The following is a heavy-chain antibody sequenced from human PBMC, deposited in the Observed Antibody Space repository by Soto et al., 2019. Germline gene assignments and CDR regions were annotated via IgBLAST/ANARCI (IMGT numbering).Heavy chain of an antibody. V-gene: IGHV3-33*01. CDR2: IWYDGSNK. CDR1: GFTFSSYG. Sequence: GGSLRLSCAASGFTFSSYGMHWVRQAPGKGLEWVAVIWYDGSNKYYADSVKGRFTISRDNSKNTLYLQMNSLRAEDTAVYYCAREERSSGWWGQRYYYYYSGMDVWGQGTTVTVSS. CDR3: AREERSSGWWGQRYYYYYSGMDV. D-gene: IGHD6-19*01. J-gene: IGHJ6*02.